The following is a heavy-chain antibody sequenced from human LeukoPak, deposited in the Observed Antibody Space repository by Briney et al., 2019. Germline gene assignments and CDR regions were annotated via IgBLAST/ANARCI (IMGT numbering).Heavy chain of an antibody. Sequence: TGGSLRLSCAASGFTFSSYGMHWVRQAPGKGLEWVAFIRHDGSNRYYADSVKGRFTISRDNSKNTLYLQMNSLKTEDTAVYYCTTRGPSYRRTDYWGQGTLVTVSS. D-gene: IGHD1-26*01. V-gene: IGHV3-30*02. CDR3: TTRGPSYRRTDY. J-gene: IGHJ4*02. CDR1: GFTFSSYG. CDR2: IRHDGSNR.